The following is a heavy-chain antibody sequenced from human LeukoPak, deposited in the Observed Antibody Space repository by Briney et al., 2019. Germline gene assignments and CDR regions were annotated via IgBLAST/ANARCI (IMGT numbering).Heavy chain of an antibody. V-gene: IGHV1-2*02. CDR2: INPNSGGT. J-gene: IGHJ4*02. D-gene: IGHD4-23*01. CDR3: ARSDYGGNPVDY. CDR1: GYTFAAYY. Sequence: GASVKVSCKASGYTFAAYYMHWVRQARGQGLEWMGWINPNSGGTNYAQQFQGRVTMTRDTSISTAYMELSSLRSDDTAVYYCARSDYGGNPVDYWGQGTLVTVSS.